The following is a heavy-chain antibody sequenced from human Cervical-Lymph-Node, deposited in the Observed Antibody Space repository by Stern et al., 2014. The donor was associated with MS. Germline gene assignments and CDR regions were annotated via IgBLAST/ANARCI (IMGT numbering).Heavy chain of an antibody. CDR1: GFSVSTYY. CDR2: LRSGATT. J-gene: IGHJ3*01. Sequence: EVQLVESGGGLVQPGGSLRLSCAASGFSVSTYYMHWVRQAPGQGLEWVSALRSGATTYYADSVKGRFTISRDNSKNTLYLQMNSLRAEDTAVYDCARDHLALFYDNSGQIAFDVWGQGTVVTVSS. V-gene: IGHV3-66*02. CDR3: ARDHLALFYDNSGQIAFDV. D-gene: IGHD3-22*01.